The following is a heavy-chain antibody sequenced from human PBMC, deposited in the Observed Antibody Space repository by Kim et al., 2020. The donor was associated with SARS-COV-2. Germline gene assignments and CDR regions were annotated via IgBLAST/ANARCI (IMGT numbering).Heavy chain of an antibody. V-gene: IGHV1-69*04. CDR1: GGTFSNYA. CDR3: ARGGQVVIDGRVSLTPYDP. CDR2: ILPMVDIP. J-gene: IGHJ5*02. Sequence: SVKVSCKASGGTFSNYAVNWVRQAPGQGLEWMGRILPMVDIPNYARNFQGRLTITADKSTSTAYMELTGLTSADTAVYYCARGGQVVIDGRVSLTPYDP. D-gene: IGHD2-21*01.